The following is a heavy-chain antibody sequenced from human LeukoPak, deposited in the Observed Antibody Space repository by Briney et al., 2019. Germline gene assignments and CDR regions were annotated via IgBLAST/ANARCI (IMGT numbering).Heavy chain of an antibody. CDR1: GFTFSSYA. CDR2: ISYDGSNK. D-gene: IGHD2-8*01. CDR3: ARGPERTGVGTRYYYDMDV. V-gene: IGHV3-30-3*01. Sequence: GGSLRLSCAASGFTFSSYAMHWVRQAPGKGLEWVAVISYDGSNKYYADSVKGRFTISRDNSKNTLYLQMNSLRADDTAVYYCARGPERTGVGTRYYYDMDVWGQGTTVTVSS. J-gene: IGHJ6*02.